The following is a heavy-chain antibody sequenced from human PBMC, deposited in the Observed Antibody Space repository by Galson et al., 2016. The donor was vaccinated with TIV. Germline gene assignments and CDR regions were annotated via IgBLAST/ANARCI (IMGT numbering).Heavy chain of an antibody. Sequence: SVKVSCKASGDTFRTYTVSWVRQAPGQGLEWMGGIIPIHGLSNHAQKFQGRVTITADEPTTTIYMVLSSLRSEDTAVYYCARSERGSYTGFDYWDQGTLVIVSS. J-gene: IGHJ4*02. CDR1: GDTFRTYT. V-gene: IGHV1-69*10. D-gene: IGHD1-26*01. CDR3: ARSERGSYTGFDY. CDR2: IIPIHGLS.